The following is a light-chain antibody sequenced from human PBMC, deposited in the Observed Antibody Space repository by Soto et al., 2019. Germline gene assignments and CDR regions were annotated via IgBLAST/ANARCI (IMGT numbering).Light chain of an antibody. CDR1: QSLLHSNGYNY. CDR2: LGS. CDR3: VQALQSPPWT. V-gene: IGKV2-28*01. J-gene: IGKJ1*01. Sequence: DIVVTQSPLTLPVTPGETASISCRSSQSLLHSNGYNYLDWYLQKPGQSPQLLNYLGSNRASGVPERFSGSGSGKNFTLKISRVEAEDFGVYYCVQALQSPPWTFGQGTKVEIK.